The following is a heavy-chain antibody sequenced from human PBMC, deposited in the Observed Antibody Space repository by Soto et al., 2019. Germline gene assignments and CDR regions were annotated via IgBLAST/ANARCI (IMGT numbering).Heavy chain of an antibody. V-gene: IGHV3-30-3*01. Sequence: GGSLRLSCAASGFTFSSYAMHWVRQAPGKGLEWVAVISYDGSNKYYADSVKGRFTISRDNSKNTLYLQMNSLRAEDTAVYYCAREGATIPPPLSYWGQGTLVTVSS. D-gene: IGHD1-26*01. CDR1: GFTFSSYA. J-gene: IGHJ4*02. CDR2: ISYDGSNK. CDR3: AREGATIPPPLSY.